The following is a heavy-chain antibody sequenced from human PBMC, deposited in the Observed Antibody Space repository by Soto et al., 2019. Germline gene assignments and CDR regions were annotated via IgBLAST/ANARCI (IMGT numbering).Heavy chain of an antibody. D-gene: IGHD6-13*01. CDR3: ARRGSSSSWFPYDL. CDR1: GFTFSSYS. J-gene: IGHJ5*02. CDR2: ISPSSTTI. Sequence: EVQLVESGGGLEQPGGSLRLSCAASGFTFSSYSMNWVRQAPGKGLEWVSYISPSSTTIYYADSVKGRFTISRDNAKNSLYLQMSSLRAEDTAVYYCARRGSSSSWFPYDLWGQGALVTVSS. V-gene: IGHV3-48*01.